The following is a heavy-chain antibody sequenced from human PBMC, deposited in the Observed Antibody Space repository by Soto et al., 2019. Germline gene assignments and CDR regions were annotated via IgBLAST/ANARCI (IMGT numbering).Heavy chain of an antibody. CDR3: ARDSPPPYYYDSSGYSDDY. J-gene: IGHJ4*02. CDR2: IIPIVGPA. V-gene: IGHV1-69*13. D-gene: IGHD3-22*01. CDR1: GVTFSSYA. Sequence: VKRSCKASGVTFSSYASSWVREAPGQGLEWMGGIIPIVGPATSEQKFQGRVTIPADESTSTAYMELSSLRSEDTAVYSCARDSPPPYYYDSSGYSDDYWGQGTLVTVSS.